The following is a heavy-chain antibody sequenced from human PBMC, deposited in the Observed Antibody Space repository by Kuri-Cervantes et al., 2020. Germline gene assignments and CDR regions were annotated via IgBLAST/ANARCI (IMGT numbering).Heavy chain of an antibody. D-gene: IGHD3-9*01. Sequence: GGSLRLSCASAGFRFSEHWMSWVRRAPERGLEWVANIKQDGSEKYYVGSVKGRFTISRDNAKNSLYLQMNSLRAEDTAVYYCARLDILNYYYGMDVWGQGTTVTVSS. CDR3: ARLDILNYYYGMDV. CDR1: GFRFSEHW. V-gene: IGHV3-7*01. CDR2: IKQDGSEK. J-gene: IGHJ6*02.